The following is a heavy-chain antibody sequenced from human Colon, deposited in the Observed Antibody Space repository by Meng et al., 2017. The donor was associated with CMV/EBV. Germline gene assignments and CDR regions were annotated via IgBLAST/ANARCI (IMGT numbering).Heavy chain of an antibody. D-gene: IGHD6-13*01. CDR3: ALRGLAAGTLQQ. CDR1: DGSMSSTC. V-gene: IGHV4-59*03. Sequence: QVQLRGSGPDWVKPSETRSRTCAASDGSMSSTCWSWIRQPPGKGLEWIGYVCYNGITDYNPSLKSRITISGDTSKNQFSLQVTSVTAADTAMYYCALRGLAAGTLQQWGQGTLVTVSS. CDR2: VCYNGIT. J-gene: IGHJ1*01.